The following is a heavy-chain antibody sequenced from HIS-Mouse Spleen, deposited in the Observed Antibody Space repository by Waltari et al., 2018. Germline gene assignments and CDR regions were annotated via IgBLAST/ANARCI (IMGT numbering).Heavy chain of an antibody. J-gene: IGHJ3*02. Sequence: QVQLVQSGAEVKKPGAAVKVSCKASGYTFPGSYLHWVRQSPGQGLEWMGWIKPNSVGTNYAQKFQGRVTMTRDTSISTAYMELSRLRSDDTAVYYCARDSPTQLGGDAFDIWGQGTMVTVSS. CDR3: ARDSPTQLGGDAFDI. CDR1: GYTFPGSY. D-gene: IGHD3-10*01. CDR2: IKPNSVGT. V-gene: IGHV1-2*02.